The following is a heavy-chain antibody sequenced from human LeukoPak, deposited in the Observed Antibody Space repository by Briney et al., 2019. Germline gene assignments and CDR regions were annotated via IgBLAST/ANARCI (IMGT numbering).Heavy chain of an antibody. Sequence: PSETLSLTCAVYGGSFSGYYWSWIRQPPGKGLEWIGEINHSGSTNYNPSLKSRVTISVDTSKNQFSLKLSSVTAADTAVYYCARRTVPGPHLHKGSGSYYGYWGQGTLVTVSS. J-gene: IGHJ4*02. CDR1: GGSFSGYY. CDR2: INHSGST. V-gene: IGHV4-34*01. CDR3: ARRTVPGPHLHKGSGSYYGY. D-gene: IGHD3-10*01.